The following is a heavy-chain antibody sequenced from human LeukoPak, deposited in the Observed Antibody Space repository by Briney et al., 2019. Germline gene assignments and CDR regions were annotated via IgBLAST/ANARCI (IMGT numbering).Heavy chain of an antibody. V-gene: IGHV1-2*02. CDR2: INPNSGGT. J-gene: IGHJ4*02. Sequence: ASVKVSCKASGYTLTGYYMHWVRQAPGQGLEWMGWINPNSGGTNYAQKFQGRVTMTRDTSISTAYMELSRLRSDDTAVYYCARVALRYFDWSPPDYWGQGTLVTVSS. D-gene: IGHD3-9*01. CDR3: ARVALRYFDWSPPDY. CDR1: GYTLTGYY.